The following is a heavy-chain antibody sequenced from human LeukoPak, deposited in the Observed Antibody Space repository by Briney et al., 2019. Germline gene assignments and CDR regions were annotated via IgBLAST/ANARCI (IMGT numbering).Heavy chain of an antibody. CDR1: EFTFSTYG. CDR2: IRYDGSTK. V-gene: IGHV3-30*02. J-gene: IGHJ4*02. CDR3: AKEGTASKPSDLDY. D-gene: IGHD1/OR15-1a*01. Sequence: GGSLRLSCAASEFTFSTYGMHWVRQAPGKGLEWVAFIRYDGSTKYYVDSVKGRFTISRDNSKNMLFLQMNSLRGEDTAVYYCAKEGTASKPSDLDYWGQGTLVTVSS.